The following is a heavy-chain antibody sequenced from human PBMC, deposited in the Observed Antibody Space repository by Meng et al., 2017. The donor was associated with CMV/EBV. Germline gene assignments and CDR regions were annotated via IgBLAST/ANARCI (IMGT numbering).Heavy chain of an antibody. J-gene: IGHJ5*02. V-gene: IGHV2-5*02. CDR2: IYWDDDK. CDR1: GFSLSTSGVG. CDR3: AHRPLSGDFWSGYHNWFDP. D-gene: IGHD3-3*01. Sequence: ITLKGAGPTLVKPTQTLTLTCTFSGFSLSTSGVGVGWIRQPPGKALEWLALIYWDDDKRYSPSLKSRLTITKDTSKNQVVLTMTNMDPVDTATYYCAHRPLSGDFWSGYHNWFDPWGQGTLVTVSS.